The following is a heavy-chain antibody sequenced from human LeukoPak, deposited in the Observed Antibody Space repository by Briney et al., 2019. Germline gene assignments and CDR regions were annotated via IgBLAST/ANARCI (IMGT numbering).Heavy chain of an antibody. V-gene: IGHV4-59*08. CDR3: ARALLYNIVWFDP. J-gene: IGHJ5*02. CDR1: DGSINGYY. D-gene: IGHD2/OR15-2a*01. Sequence: SETLSLTCTVSDGSINGYYWSWTRQSPGKGLESLGYIYYTGSTNYNPSLKSRVTISVDTSKNQFSLKLSSVTAADTAVYYCARALLYNIVWFDPWGQGTLVTVSS. CDR2: IYYTGST.